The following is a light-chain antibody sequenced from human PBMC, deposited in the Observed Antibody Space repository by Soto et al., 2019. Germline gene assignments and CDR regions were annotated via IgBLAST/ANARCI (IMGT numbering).Light chain of an antibody. Sequence: EIVMTQSPATLSVSPGERATLSCRASQSVRGNLAWYQQKPGQSPRLLIYGASSRATGIPARFSGSGSGTEFTLAISSLQSEDVAVYYCQQYNNWPFITFGRGTRLEIK. J-gene: IGKJ5*01. CDR1: QSVRGN. V-gene: IGKV3-15*01. CDR2: GAS. CDR3: QQYNNWPFIT.